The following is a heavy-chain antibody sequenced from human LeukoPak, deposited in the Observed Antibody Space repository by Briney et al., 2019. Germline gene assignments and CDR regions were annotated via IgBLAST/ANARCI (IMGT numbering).Heavy chain of an antibody. Sequence: SETLSLTYTVSGGSISSYYWSWIRQPAGKGLEWIGRIYTSGSTNYNPSLKSRVTMSVDTSKNQFSLKLSSVTAADTAVYYCARDKGVDYDFWSGYYSRFDYWGQGTLVTVSS. CDR3: ARDKGVDYDFWSGYYSRFDY. D-gene: IGHD3-3*01. V-gene: IGHV4-4*07. CDR1: GGSISSYY. CDR2: IYTSGST. J-gene: IGHJ4*02.